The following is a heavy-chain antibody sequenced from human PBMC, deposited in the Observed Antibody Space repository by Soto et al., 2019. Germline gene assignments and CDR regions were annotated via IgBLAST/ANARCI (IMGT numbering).Heavy chain of an antibody. Sequence: QVQLVESGGGLVKPGGSLRLSCAASGFTFSDYYMSWILQAPGKGLEWVSSISSSSRYTNYADAVKGRFTISRDNAKNSLYLQMNRLRAEDTAVYYCAAVAGRTGVFHYWGQGTLVTVSS. CDR2: ISSSSRYT. J-gene: IGHJ4*02. CDR1: GFTFSDYY. D-gene: IGHD6-19*01. V-gene: IGHV3-11*06. CDR3: AAVAGRTGVFHY.